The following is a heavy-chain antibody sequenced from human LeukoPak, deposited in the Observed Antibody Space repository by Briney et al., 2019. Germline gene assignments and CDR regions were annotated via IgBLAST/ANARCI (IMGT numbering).Heavy chain of an antibody. J-gene: IGHJ4*02. Sequence: PGGSLRLSCTVSGFTFSNYWMSWVRQAPGKGLEWVANIKQDGSEKYYVDSVKGRFTISRDNAKNSLYLQMNSLRAEDTAVYFCARDPLGVYSDYWGQGTLVTVSS. D-gene: IGHD2-8*01. V-gene: IGHV3-7*01. CDR1: GFTFSNYW. CDR3: ARDPLGVYSDY. CDR2: IKQDGSEK.